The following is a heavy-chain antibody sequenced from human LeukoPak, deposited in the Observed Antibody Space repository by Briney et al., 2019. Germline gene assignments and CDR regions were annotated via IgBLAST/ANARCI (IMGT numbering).Heavy chain of an antibody. CDR2: IKSSNT. D-gene: IGHD3-16*01. CDR3: ARVPDWTYVPDY. J-gene: IGHJ4*02. Sequence: SETLSLTCTVSGGSISSDRFYWTWVRQPAGKGLEWIGRIKSSNTNYNPSLKSRVSMSLDTSTNQFSLKLSSLTAADTAVYYCARVPDWTYVPDYWGQGTLVTVSS. V-gene: IGHV4-61*02. CDR1: GGSISSDRFY.